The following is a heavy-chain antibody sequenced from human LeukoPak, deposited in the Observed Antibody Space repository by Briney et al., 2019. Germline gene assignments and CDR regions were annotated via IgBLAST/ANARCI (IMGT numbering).Heavy chain of an antibody. V-gene: IGHV1-24*01. J-gene: IGHJ4*02. CDR1: GYTLTELS. CDR2: FYPEDGET. Sequence: ASVKVSCKVSGYTLTELSMHWVRQAPGKGLEWMGGFYPEDGETIYAQKFQGRVTMTEDTSTDTAYMELSSLRSEDTAVYYCATGFSTVTSLDYWGQGTLVTVSS. CDR3: ATGFSTVTSLDY. D-gene: IGHD4-17*01.